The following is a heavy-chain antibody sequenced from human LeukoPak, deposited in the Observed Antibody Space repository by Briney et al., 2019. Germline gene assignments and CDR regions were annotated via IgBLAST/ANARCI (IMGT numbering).Heavy chain of an antibody. CDR1: GGSISSYY. CDR2: IYYSGST. CDR3: ARGGRSDNWFDP. V-gene: IGHV4-59*01. J-gene: IGHJ5*02. Sequence: PSETLSLTCTVSGGSISSYYWSWIRQPPGKGLEWIGYIYYSGSTNYNPSLKSRVTMSVDTSKNQFSLKLSSVTAADTAVYYCARGGRSDNWFDPWGQGTLVTVSS.